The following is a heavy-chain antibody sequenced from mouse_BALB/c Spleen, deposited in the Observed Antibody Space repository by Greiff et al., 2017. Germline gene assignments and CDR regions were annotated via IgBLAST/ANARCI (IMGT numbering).Heavy chain of an antibody. D-gene: IGHD1-1*01. CDR3: ARYITVVDRGVGDY. Sequence: QVQLKQSGAELVRPGTSVKVSCKASGYAFTNYLIAWVKQRPGQGLEWIGVINPGSGGTNYKEKFKGKATFTADTASNTAYMQLRSLTSEDAAVYYCARYITVVDRGVGDYWGQGTSVTVSS. CDR2: INPGSGGT. CDR1: GYAFTNYL. V-gene: IGHV1-54*02. J-gene: IGHJ4*01.